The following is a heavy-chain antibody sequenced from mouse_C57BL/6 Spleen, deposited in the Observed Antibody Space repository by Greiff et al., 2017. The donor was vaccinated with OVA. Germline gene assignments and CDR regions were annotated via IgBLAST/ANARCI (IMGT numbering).Heavy chain of an antibody. V-gene: IGHV5-4*03. CDR1: GFTFSSYA. D-gene: IGHD4-1*01. CDR3: ASGYYFDY. CDR2: ISDGGSYT. J-gene: IGHJ2*01. Sequence: EVNLVESGGGLVKPGGSLKLSCAASGFTFSSYAMSWVRQTPEKRLEWVATISDGGSYTYYPDNVKGRFTISRDNAKNNLYLQMSHLKSEDTAMYYCASGYYFDYWGQGTTLTVSS.